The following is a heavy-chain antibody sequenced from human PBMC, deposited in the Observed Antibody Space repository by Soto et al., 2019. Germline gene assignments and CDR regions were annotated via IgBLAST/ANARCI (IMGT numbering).Heavy chain of an antibody. J-gene: IGHJ5*02. D-gene: IGHD6-13*01. CDR3: ARPQSHSSSYVDP. V-gene: IGHV4-30-2*01. CDR1: GGSISSGGYS. Sequence: PSEILSLTCAVSGGSISSGGYSWSWIRQPPGKGLEWIGYIYHSGSMYYNPSLKSRVTISVDRSKNQFSLKLSSVTAADTAVYYCARPQSHSSSYVDPWGQGTLVTVSS. CDR2: IYHSGSM.